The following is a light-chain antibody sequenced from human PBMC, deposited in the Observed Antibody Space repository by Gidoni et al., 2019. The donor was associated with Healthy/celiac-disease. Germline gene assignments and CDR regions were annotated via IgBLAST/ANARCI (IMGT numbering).Light chain of an antibody. V-gene: IGKV1-5*03. J-gene: IGKJ2*01. CDR2: KAS. Sequence: IPMTQSPSTLSASVGDRVTITWRASQSISSRLAWYQHKPGKAPKLLIYKASSLESGVPSRFSGSGSGTEFTLTISSLQPDDFATYYCQQYNSYLYTFGQGTKLEIK. CDR3: QQYNSYLYT. CDR1: QSISSR.